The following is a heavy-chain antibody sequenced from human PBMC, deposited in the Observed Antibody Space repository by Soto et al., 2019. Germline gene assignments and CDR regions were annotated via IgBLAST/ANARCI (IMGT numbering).Heavy chain of an antibody. D-gene: IGHD2-8*01. V-gene: IGHV3-74*01. Sequence: EVQLVESGGGLVQPGGSLRLSCGASGFTFRSYWMHWVRQAPGKGLVWVSRINSDGTTTDYADSVKGRFTISRDNAKNTLFLQMKSLRVEDTAVYYCARDRDTILMVYGTVDEGMDVWGQGTTVTVSS. CDR3: ARDRDTILMVYGTVDEGMDV. CDR1: GFTFRSYW. J-gene: IGHJ6*02. CDR2: INSDGTTT.